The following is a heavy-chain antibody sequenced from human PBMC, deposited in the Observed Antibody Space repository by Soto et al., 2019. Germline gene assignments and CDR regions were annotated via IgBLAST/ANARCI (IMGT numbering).Heavy chain of an antibody. CDR1: GFTFSSYW. V-gene: IGHV3-7*04. D-gene: IGHD5-12*01. Sequence: EVQLVESGGGLVQPGGSLRLYCAASGFTFSSYWMSWVRQAPGKGLEWVANINQDGSEKYYVDSVKGRFTISRDNAKNSLYLQMNSLRPEDTAVYYCARGGWLQFDYWGQGTLVTVSS. CDR2: INQDGSEK. J-gene: IGHJ4*02. CDR3: ARGGWLQFDY.